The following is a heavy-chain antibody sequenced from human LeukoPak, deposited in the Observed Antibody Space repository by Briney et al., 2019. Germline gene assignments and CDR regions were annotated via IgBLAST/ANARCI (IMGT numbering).Heavy chain of an antibody. CDR2: INSDGSIT. V-gene: IGHV3-74*01. J-gene: IGHJ6*02. Sequence: PGGSLRLSCAASGFTFTTYWMHWVRQAPGKGLVWVSHINSDGSITSYADSVKGRFTISRDNAKNTLYLQMNSLRAEVTAVYYCARDAVDTANAVWGQGTTVTVSS. CDR1: GFTFTTYW. D-gene: IGHD5-18*01. CDR3: ARDAVDTANAV.